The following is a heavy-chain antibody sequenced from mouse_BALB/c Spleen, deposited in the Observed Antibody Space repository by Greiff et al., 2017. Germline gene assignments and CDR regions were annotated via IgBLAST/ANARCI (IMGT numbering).Heavy chain of an antibody. CDR1: GYTFTSYN. Sequence: QVQLQQPGAELVKPGASVKMSCKASGYTFTSYNMHWVKQTPGQGLEWIGAIYPGNGDTSYNQKFKGKATLTADKSSSTAYMQLSSLTSEDSAVYYCARGGYCNYVEDFDYWGQGTTLPVSS. D-gene: IGHD2-10*02. J-gene: IGHJ2*01. CDR3: ARGGYCNYVEDFDY. V-gene: IGHV1-12*01. CDR2: IYPGNGDT.